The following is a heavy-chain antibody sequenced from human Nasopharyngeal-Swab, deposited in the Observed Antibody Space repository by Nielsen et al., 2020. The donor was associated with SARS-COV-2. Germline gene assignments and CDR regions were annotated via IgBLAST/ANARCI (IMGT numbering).Heavy chain of an antibody. V-gene: IGHV3-33*01. CDR1: GFTFSSYG. CDR3: AREEELGTAYYFDY. J-gene: IGHJ4*02. D-gene: IGHD1-14*01. Sequence: GGSLRLSCAASGFTFSSYGMHWVRQAPGKGLEWVAVIWYDGCNKYYADSVKGRFTISRDNSKNTLYLQMNSLRAEDTAVYYCAREEELGTAYYFDYWGQGTLGTVSS. CDR2: IWYDGCNK.